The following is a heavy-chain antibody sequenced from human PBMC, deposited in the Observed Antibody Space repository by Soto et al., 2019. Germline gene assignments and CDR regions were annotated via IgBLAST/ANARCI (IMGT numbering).Heavy chain of an antibody. CDR2: LNPNGGAT. D-gene: IGHD2-21*01. CDR3: ARFNVVRMVSAGLDF. J-gene: IGHJ1*01. CDR1: GYTFGHYY. V-gene: IGHV1-2*02. Sequence: ASVKVSCKTSGYTFGHYYRHWVRQAPGQGLEWLGWLNPNGGATNYAQKVQGRVTMTHDASISTVHMELSSLTPDDTAVYYCARFNVVRMVSAGLDFWGLGTLVTVSS.